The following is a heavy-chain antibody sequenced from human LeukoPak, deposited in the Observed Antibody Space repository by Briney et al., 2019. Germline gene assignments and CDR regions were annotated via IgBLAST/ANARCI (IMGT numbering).Heavy chain of an antibody. Sequence: GESLKISCKGSGYSFTSYWIGWVRQMPGKGLEWMGIIYPGDSDTRYSPSFQGQVTISADKSISTAYLQWSSLKASDTAMYYCARRVHDRIAAAGGNNWFDPWGQGTLVTVSS. CDR1: GYSFTSYW. J-gene: IGHJ5*02. CDR2: IYPGDSDT. D-gene: IGHD6-13*01. CDR3: ARRVHDRIAAAGGNNWFDP. V-gene: IGHV5-51*01.